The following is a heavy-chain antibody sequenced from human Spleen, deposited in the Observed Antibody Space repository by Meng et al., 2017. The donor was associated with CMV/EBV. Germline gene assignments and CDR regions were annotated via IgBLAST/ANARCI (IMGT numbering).Heavy chain of an antibody. D-gene: IGHD1-26*01. V-gene: IGHV5-51*01. CDR3: ARSKDYYYGIDV. J-gene: IGHJ6*02. Sequence: GESLKISCQYSGYTFTTDWIGWVRQMPEKGLKWMGLIYPGDSDTRYSPSFQGQVTISVDKSISTVYLQWSSLKASDTAIYYCARSKDYYYGIDVWGQGTSVTVSS. CDR1: GYTFTTDW. CDR2: IYPGDSDT.